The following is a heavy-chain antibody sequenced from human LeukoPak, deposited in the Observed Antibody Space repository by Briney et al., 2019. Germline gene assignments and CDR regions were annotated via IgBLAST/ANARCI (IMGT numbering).Heavy chain of an antibody. D-gene: IGHD3-10*01. CDR2: IRSKAYGGTT. J-gene: IGHJ6*04. V-gene: IGHV3-49*04. CDR3: TRVPYYYGSGSLYYYYGMDV. CDR1: GFTFGDYA. Sequence: GGSLRLSCTASGFTFGDYAMSWVRQAPGKGLEWVGFIRSKAYGGTTEYAASVKGRFTISRDDSKSIAYLQMNSLKTEGTAVYYCTRVPYYYGSGSLYYYYGMDVWGKGTTVTVSS.